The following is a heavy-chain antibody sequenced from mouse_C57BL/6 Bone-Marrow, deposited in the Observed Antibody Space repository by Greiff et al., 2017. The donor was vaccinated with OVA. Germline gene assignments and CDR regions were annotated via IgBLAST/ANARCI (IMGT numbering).Heavy chain of an antibody. J-gene: IGHJ2*01. V-gene: IGHV1-9*01. D-gene: IGHD1-1*01. CDR1: GYTFTGYW. CDR2: ILPGSGST. Sequence: QVQLMESGAELMKPGASVKLSCKATGYTFTGYWIEWVKQRPGHGLEWIGEILPGSGSTNYNEKFKGKATFTADTSSNTAYMQLSSLTTENAVNYYCARGGFRYYGSSHRYCFDYWGQGTTLTVSS. CDR3: ARGGFRYYGSSHRYCFDY.